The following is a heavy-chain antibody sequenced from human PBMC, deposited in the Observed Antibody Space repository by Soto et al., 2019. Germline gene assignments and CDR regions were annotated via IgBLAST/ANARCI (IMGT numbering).Heavy chain of an antibody. CDR1: GGSISGGDYY. D-gene: IGHD2-21*01. V-gene: IGHV4-30-4*01. J-gene: IGHJ6*02. CDR3: ARALSVFASSANYGMDV. CDR2: IYYSGST. Sequence: PSETLSLTCTVSGGSISGGDYYWSWIRRPPGKGLEWIGYIYYSGSTYYNPSLKSRVTISVDRSKNQLSLKVSSVTAADTAVYYCARALSVFASSANYGMDVWGQGTTVTVS.